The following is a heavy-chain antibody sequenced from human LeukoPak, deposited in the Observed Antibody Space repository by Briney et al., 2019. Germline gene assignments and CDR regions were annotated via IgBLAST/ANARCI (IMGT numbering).Heavy chain of an antibody. CDR3: ARGPRGRYYDFWSGYYMVSYYFDY. V-gene: IGHV1-24*01. J-gene: IGHJ4*02. CDR2: FDPEDGET. Sequence: ASVKVSCKVSGYTLTELSMHWVRQAPGKGLEWMGGFDPEDGETIYAQKFQGRVTITRNTSISTAYMELSSLRSEDTAVYYCARGPRGRYYDFWSGYYMVSYYFDYWGQGTLVTVSS. CDR1: GYTLTELS. D-gene: IGHD3-3*01.